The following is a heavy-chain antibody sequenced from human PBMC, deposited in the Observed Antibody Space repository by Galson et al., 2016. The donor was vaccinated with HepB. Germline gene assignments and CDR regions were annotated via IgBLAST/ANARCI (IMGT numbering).Heavy chain of an antibody. V-gene: IGHV3-30-3*01. CDR1: GFSFSTYP. J-gene: IGHJ1*01. CDR3: ARDRAPMTTVTTVYFQH. CDR2: TSYDGSNK. Sequence: SLRLSCAASGFSFSTYPMYWVRQAPGKGLEWVAVTSYDGSNKYYADSVKGRFTISRDNSKNTLYLQMNSLRAEDTAVYYCARDRAPMTTVTTVYFQHWGQGTLVTVSS. D-gene: IGHD4-17*01.